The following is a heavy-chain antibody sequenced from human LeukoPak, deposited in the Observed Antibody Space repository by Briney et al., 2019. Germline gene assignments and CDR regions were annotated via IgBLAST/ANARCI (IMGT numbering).Heavy chain of an antibody. D-gene: IGHD1-26*01. Sequence: ASVKVSCKASGYTFTSYYMHWVRQVPGQGLEWMGIINPSGGSTSYAQKFQGRVTMTRDTSTSTVYMELSSLRSEDTAVYYCARDGGGDRYSGSYYYYYYYMDVWGKGTTVTVSS. CDR2: INPSGGST. J-gene: IGHJ6*03. CDR1: GYTFTSYY. CDR3: ARDGGGDRYSGSYYYYYYYMDV. V-gene: IGHV1-46*01.